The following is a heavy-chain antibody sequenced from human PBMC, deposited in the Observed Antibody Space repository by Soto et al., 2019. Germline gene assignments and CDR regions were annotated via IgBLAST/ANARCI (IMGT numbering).Heavy chain of an antibody. CDR1: GYTFTRYG. CDR2: TSADNGDT. J-gene: IGHJ4*02. Sequence: QVQLVQSGAEVREPGASVKVSCKASGYTFTRYGFSWVRQAPGQGLEWMAWTSADNGDTNSAPKLQGRVTLTTDTSTGTAYMELRSLRSDDTAVYYCVRDVRWTCTSSNCYYFDYWGQGTLVTVSS. V-gene: IGHV1-18*04. CDR3: VRDVRWTCTSSNCYYFDY. D-gene: IGHD2-2*01.